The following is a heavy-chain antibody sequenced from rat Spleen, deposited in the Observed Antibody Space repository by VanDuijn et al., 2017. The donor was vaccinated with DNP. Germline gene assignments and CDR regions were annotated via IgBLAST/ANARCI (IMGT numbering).Heavy chain of an antibody. CDR1: GFSLTDYS. Sequence: QVQLKESGPGLVQPSQTLSLTCTVSGFSLTDYSIHWVRQPPGKGLEWMGRIRSGGSTDYNSALKSRLSISRDTSKSQIFLKMNSLQTEDTAIYFCARRNGGLDFWGQGVMVTVSS. CDR2: IRSGGST. J-gene: IGHJ2*01. D-gene: IGHD1-11*01. V-gene: IGHV2-19*01. CDR3: ARRNGGLDF.